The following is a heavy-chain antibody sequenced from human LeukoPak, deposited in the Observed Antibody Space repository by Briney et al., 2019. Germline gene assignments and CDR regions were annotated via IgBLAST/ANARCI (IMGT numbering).Heavy chain of an antibody. CDR2: IYHSGST. CDR1: GYSISSGYY. V-gene: IGHV4-38-2*01. CDR3: AITQGFYDFWSGYYGY. Sequence: ASETLSLTCAVSGYSISSGYYWGWIRQPPGKGLEWIGSIYHSGSTYYNPSLKSRVTISVGTSKNQFSLELSSVTAADTAVYYCAITQGFYDFWSGYYGYWGQGTLVTVSS. D-gene: IGHD3-3*01. J-gene: IGHJ4*02.